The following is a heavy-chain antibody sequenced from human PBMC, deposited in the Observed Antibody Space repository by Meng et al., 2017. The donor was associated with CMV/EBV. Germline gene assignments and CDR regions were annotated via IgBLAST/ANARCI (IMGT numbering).Heavy chain of an antibody. CDR1: GFTFSDYY. Sequence: GGSLRLSCAASGFTFSDYYMSWIRQAPGKGLGWVSYISSSSSTIYYADSVKGRFTISRDNAKNSLYLQMNSLRAEDTAVYYCAPSHRIAAATYYYYGMDVWGQGTTVTVSS. J-gene: IGHJ6*02. CDR3: APSHRIAAATYYYYGMDV. CDR2: ISSSSSTI. D-gene: IGHD6-13*01. V-gene: IGHV3-11*04.